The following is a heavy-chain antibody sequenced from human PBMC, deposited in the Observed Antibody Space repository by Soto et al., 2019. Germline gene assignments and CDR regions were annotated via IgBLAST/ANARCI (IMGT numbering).Heavy chain of an antibody. V-gene: IGHV4-59*01. CDR1: GGSMRNYF. D-gene: IGHD6-13*01. J-gene: IGHJ4*02. CDR2: IHYSGTT. Sequence: PWVTLSLTCTVSGGSMRNYFWTWIRQPPGKGLKWIGYIHYSGTTSFFPSYNPSLRSRVTISEDTSKNQFSLKLLSVTTADTAVYFCAAGEASSRNLAPYYLDFWGQGTLVTVS. CDR3: AAGEASSRNLAPYYLDF.